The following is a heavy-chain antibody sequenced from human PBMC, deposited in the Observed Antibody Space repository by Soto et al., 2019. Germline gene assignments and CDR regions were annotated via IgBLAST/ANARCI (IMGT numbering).Heavy chain of an antibody. J-gene: IGHJ5*02. CDR1: VGSISNYY. CDR3: ASGGNWFDP. CDR2: MYYNGNI. V-gene: IGHV4-59*01. D-gene: IGHD3-16*01. Sequence: PSETLSLTGNVSVGSISNYYWTWVRQSPEKGLEWIGYMYYNGNINYNPSLKSRVTISIDTSKNQFSLTLKSVTAADTAVYYCASGGNWFDPWGQGVLVIV.